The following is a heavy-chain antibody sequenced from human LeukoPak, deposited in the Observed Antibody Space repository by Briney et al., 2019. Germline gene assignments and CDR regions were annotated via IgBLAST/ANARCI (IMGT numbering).Heavy chain of an antibody. V-gene: IGHV1-18*01. J-gene: IGHJ4*02. CDR1: GYTFTSYG. CDR3: ARDRGLVVVPAADY. Sequence: GASVRVSCKASGYTFTSYGISWVRQAPGQGREWMGWISAYNGNTNYAQKLQGRVTMTTDTSTSTAYMELRSLRSDDTAVYYCARDRGLVVVPAADYWGQGTLVTVSS. D-gene: IGHD2-2*01. CDR2: ISAYNGNT.